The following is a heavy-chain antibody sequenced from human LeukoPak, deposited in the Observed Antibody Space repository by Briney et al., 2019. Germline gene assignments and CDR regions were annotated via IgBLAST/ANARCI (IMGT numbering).Heavy chain of an antibody. CDR1: GFTFSNYA. CDR2: ISSNGDTT. V-gene: IGHV3-64*02. CDR3: AKSGVLRYFDWLLQSGYYYYYMDV. J-gene: IGHJ6*03. D-gene: IGHD3-9*01. Sequence: PGGSLRLSCAASGFTFSNYAMHWVRQAPGKGLEYVSAISSNGDTTYYADSVKGRFTISRDNSKNTLYLQMNSLRAEDTAVYYCAKSGVLRYFDWLLQSGYYYYYMDVWGKGTTVTVSS.